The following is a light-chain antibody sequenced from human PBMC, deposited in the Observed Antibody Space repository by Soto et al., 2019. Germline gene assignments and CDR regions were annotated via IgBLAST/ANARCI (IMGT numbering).Light chain of an antibody. Sequence: EIVLTQSPGTLSSSPGERATLSCRASQSVSSSYLAWYQQKPGQAPRLLIYGASSRATGIPDRFSGSGSGTDFTLTISRLEPEYVAVYYCQQYGSSPRTFGQGTKVEIK. J-gene: IGKJ1*01. CDR1: QSVSSSY. CDR2: GAS. CDR3: QQYGSSPRT. V-gene: IGKV3-20*01.